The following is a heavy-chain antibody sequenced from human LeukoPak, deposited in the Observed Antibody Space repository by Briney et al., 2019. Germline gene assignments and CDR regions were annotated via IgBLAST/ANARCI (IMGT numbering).Heavy chain of an antibody. CDR2: IYPGDSDT. D-gene: IGHD6-19*01. CDR1: GYSFTSFS. V-gene: IGHV5-51*01. J-gene: IGHJ4*02. Sequence: GESLQISCQGSGYSFTSFSIGWVRQMPGKGLEWMGIIYPGDSDTRYSPSFQGLVTISADKSVSTAYLQWSSLKASDTAMYYCARHISSGWYYVDYWGQGTLVTVPS. CDR3: ARHISSGWYYVDY.